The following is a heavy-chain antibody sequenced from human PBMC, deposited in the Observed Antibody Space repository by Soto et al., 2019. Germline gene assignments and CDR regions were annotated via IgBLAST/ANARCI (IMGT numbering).Heavy chain of an antibody. CDR1: GGSFSGYY. CDR2: INHSGST. V-gene: IGHV4-34*01. D-gene: IGHD3-10*01. CDR3: ARGSVLNY. J-gene: IGHJ4*02. Sequence: SETLSLTCAVYGGSFSGYYWSWIRQPPGKGLEWIGEINHSGSTNYNPSLKSRVTISVDTSKNQFSLKLSSVTAADTAVYYCARGSVLNYWGQGTLVTISS.